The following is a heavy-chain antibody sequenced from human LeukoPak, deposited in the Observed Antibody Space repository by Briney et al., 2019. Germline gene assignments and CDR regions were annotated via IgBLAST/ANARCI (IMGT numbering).Heavy chain of an antibody. CDR1: GFTFSRYA. CDR3: ARSLDDTSFFDQ. Sequence: GGSLRLSCAASGFTFSRYAMNWVRQTPGKGLEWLSYIRSGSSTIWYADSVKGRFTISRDNGKNSLYLQMDSLRDDDTAVYYCARSLDDTSFFDQWGQGTLVTVSS. CDR2: IRSGSSTI. J-gene: IGHJ4*02. D-gene: IGHD2-2*01. V-gene: IGHV3-48*02.